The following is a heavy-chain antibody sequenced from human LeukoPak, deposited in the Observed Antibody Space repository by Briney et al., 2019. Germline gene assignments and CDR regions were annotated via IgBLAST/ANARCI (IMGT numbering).Heavy chain of an antibody. CDR1: GYTFTGYY. D-gene: IGHD2-15*01. CDR2: INPSGGST. J-gene: IGHJ6*03. V-gene: IGHV1-46*01. Sequence: ASVKVSCKASGYTFTGYYMHWVRQAPGQGLEWMGIINPSGGSTSYAQKFQGRVTMTRDMSTSTVYMELSSLRSEDTAVYYCAREYCSGGSCYSGAYYYYYYYMDVWGKGTTVTVSS. CDR3: AREYCSGGSCYSGAYYYYYYYMDV.